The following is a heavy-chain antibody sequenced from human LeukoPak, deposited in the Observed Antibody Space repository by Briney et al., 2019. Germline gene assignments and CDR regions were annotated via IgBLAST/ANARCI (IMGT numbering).Heavy chain of an antibody. CDR2: IKQDGSEE. Sequence: GGSLRLSCAASGFTFSSYWMSWVRQAPGKGLEWVANIKQDGSEEYYVDSVKGRFTISRDNAKNSLYLQMNSLRAEDTAVYYCARDDCSSISCYHNWFDPWGQGTLGTVSS. D-gene: IGHD2-2*01. CDR3: ARDDCSSISCYHNWFDP. V-gene: IGHV3-7*01. J-gene: IGHJ5*02. CDR1: GFTFSSYW.